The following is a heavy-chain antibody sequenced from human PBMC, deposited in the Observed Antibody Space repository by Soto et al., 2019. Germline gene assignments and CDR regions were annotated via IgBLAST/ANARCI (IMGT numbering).Heavy chain of an antibody. CDR2: IYYSGST. CDR1: GGSISSSSYY. D-gene: IGHD3-10*01. V-gene: IGHV4-39*01. Sequence: TDTLSLTCTVSGGSISSSSYYWGSIRQPPXKGLEWIGSIYYSGSTYYNPSLKSRVTISVDTSKNQFSLKLSSVTAADTAVYYCARHRGPMVRGVISNWFDPWGQGTLVTVSS. CDR3: ARHRGPMVRGVISNWFDP. J-gene: IGHJ5*02.